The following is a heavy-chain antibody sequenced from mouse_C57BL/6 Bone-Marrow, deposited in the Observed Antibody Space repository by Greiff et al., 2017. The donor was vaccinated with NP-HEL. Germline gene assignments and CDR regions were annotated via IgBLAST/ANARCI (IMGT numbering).Heavy chain of an antibody. J-gene: IGHJ4*01. CDR3: ARERHIYYDYDGGYAMDY. CDR2: INYDGSST. CDR1: GFTFSDYY. Sequence: EVQRVESEGGLVQPGSSMKLSCTASGFTFSDYYMAWVRQVPEKGLEWVANINYDGSSTYYLDSLKSRFIISRDNAKNILYLQMSSLKSEDTATYYCARERHIYYDYDGGYAMDYWGQGTSVTVSS. D-gene: IGHD2-4*01. V-gene: IGHV5-16*01.